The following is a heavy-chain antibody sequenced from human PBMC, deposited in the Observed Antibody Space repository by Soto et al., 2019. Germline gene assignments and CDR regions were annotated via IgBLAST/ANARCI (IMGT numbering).Heavy chain of an antibody. V-gene: IGHV1-18*01. D-gene: IGHD3-16*01. J-gene: IGHJ4*02. CDR2: ISGHNGNR. Sequence: QVQLVQSGAEVKKPGASVKVSCKASGYTFTSYNIAWVRQAPGQGLEWMGWISGHNGNRKYAQKLQGRVTMTTDTSTSTAYMDLRSLRSADTAVDYCARDHGGGITFEWGQGTLVTVSS. CDR3: ARDHGGGITFE. CDR1: GYTFTSYN.